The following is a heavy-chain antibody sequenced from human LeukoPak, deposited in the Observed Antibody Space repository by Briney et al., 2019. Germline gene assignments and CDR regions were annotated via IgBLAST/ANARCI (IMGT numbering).Heavy chain of an antibody. CDR1: GYTFTNYG. Sequence: ASVRVSCKASGYTFTNYGINWVRQAPGKGLEWMGWISGYNGKTNYAQKFQGRVTMTTDTSTTTAYMELRSLRSDDTAVYYCARDRSSGGSGYWGQGTLVTVSS. D-gene: IGHD6-19*01. V-gene: IGHV1-18*01. J-gene: IGHJ4*02. CDR2: ISGYNGKT. CDR3: ARDRSSGGSGY.